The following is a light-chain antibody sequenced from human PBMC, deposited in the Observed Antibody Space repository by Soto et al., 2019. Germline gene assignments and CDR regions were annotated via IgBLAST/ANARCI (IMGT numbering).Light chain of an antibody. V-gene: IGKV1-27*01. CDR2: DAS. CDR1: HGISNY. CDR3: HKHNSHPGT. Sequence: DIQMTQSPASLSASVGDRATITCRASHGISNYLAWYHQKPGKVPKLLIYDASTMHSGVPTRFSGSGSGTDFTPTISSLEAEDVAAYYCHKHNSHPGTFGQGTKVDI. J-gene: IGKJ1*01.